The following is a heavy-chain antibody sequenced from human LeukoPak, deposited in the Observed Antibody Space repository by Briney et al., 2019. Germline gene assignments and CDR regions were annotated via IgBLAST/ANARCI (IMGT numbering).Heavy chain of an antibody. D-gene: IGHD2-15*01. Sequence: GGSLRLSCAASGFTFSSYAMSWVRQAPGKGLEWVSAISGSGGSTYYADSVKGRFTISRDNSKNTLYLQMNSLRAEDTAVYYCAKDSRYCSGGSCYDSGGSYFDYWGQGTLVTVSS. V-gene: IGHV3-23*01. CDR2: ISGSGGST. CDR1: GFTFSSYA. CDR3: AKDSRYCSGGSCYDSGGSYFDY. J-gene: IGHJ4*02.